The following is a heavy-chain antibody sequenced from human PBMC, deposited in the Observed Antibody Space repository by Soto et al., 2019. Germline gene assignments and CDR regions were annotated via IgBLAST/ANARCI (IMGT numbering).Heavy chain of an antibody. D-gene: IGHD3-10*01. V-gene: IGHV1-69*01. CDR3: ARDLRRDGWFGELAPYYYYGMDV. Sequence: QVQLVQSGAEVKKPGSSVKVSCKASGGTFSSYAISWVRQAPGQGLEWMGGIIPIFGTANYAQKFQGRVTITADESTSTAYMELSSLRSEDTAVYYCARDLRRDGWFGELAPYYYYGMDVWGQGTTVTVSS. CDR1: GGTFSSYA. CDR2: IIPIFGTA. J-gene: IGHJ6*02.